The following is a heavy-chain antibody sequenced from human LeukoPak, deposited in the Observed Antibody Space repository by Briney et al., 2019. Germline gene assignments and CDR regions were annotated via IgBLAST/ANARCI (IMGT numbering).Heavy chain of an antibody. CDR1: GGTFSSYA. V-gene: IGHV1-69*05. D-gene: IGHD3-10*01. Sequence: SVKVSCKASGGTFSSYAISWVRQAPGQGLEWMGRIIPIFGTANYAQKFQGRVTITTDESTSTAYMELSSLRSEDTAVYYCARSYSHYFGSGSYYNYAFDIWGQGTMVTVSS. CDR3: ARSYSHYFGSGSYYNYAFDI. J-gene: IGHJ3*02. CDR2: IIPIFGTA.